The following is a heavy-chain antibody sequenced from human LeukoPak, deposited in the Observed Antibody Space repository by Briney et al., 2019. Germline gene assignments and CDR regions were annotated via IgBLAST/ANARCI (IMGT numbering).Heavy chain of an antibody. V-gene: IGHV4-38-2*02. CDR3: ARDTHPVGATD. J-gene: IGHJ4*02. D-gene: IGHD1-26*01. Sequence: SSETLSLTCTVSGYSISSGYYWGWIRQPPGKGLEWIGSIYHSGSTYYNPSLKSRVTISVDTSKNQFSLKLSSVTAADTAVYHCARDTHPVGATDWGQGTLVTVSS. CDR2: IYHSGST. CDR1: GYSISSGYY.